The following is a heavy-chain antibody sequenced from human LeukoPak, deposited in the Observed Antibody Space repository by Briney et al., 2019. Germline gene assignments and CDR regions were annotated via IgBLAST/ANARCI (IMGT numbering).Heavy chain of an antibody. CDR2: IKHDGSEN. J-gene: IGHJ5*02. V-gene: IGHV3-7*02. D-gene: IGHD3-10*01. CDR1: GFTFSSHW. Sequence: GGSLRLSCAASGFTFSSHWMSWVRRAPGKGLEWVANIKHDGSENYYVDSVKGRFTISRENAKNSLYLQMNSLRAEDTAVYYCARIGSGNYFNWFDTWGQGTLVTVSS. CDR3: ARIGSGNYFNWFDT.